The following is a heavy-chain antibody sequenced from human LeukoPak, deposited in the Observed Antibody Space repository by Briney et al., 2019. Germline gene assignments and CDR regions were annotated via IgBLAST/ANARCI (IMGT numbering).Heavy chain of an antibody. J-gene: IGHJ6*02. CDR2: ISAYNGNT. V-gene: IGHV1-18*01. Sequence: GASVKVSCKASGYTFTSYAMHWVRQAPGQRLEWMGWISAYNGNTNYAQKLQGRVTMTTDTSTSTAYMELRSLRSDDTAVYYCAREFSSGPSGNPDYYYGMDVWGQGTTVTVSS. CDR3: AREFSSGPSGNPDYYYGMDV. CDR1: GYTFTSYA. D-gene: IGHD3-22*01.